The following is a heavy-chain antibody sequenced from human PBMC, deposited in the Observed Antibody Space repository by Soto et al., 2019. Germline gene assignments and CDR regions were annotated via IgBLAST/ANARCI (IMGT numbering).Heavy chain of an antibody. J-gene: IGHJ5*02. CDR2: IYYSGST. V-gene: IGHV4-59*01. D-gene: IGHD6-13*01. CDR3: ARGDSSSWYLNWFHP. CDR1: GGSISSYY. Sequence: SETLSLTCTVSGGSISSYYWSWIRQPPGKGLEWIGYIYYSGSTNYNPSLKSRVTISIDTSKKQFSLNLNSVTAADTAVYYCARGDSSSWYLNWFHPWGQGTLVNVSS.